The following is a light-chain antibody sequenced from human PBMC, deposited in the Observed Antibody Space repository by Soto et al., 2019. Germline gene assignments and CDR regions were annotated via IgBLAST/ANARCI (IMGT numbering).Light chain of an antibody. V-gene: IGKV1-5*03. J-gene: IGKJ2*01. CDR1: QGISSW. CDR3: QQYNSYPYT. Sequence: DIQMTQTPSTLSVSVGDRVTITCRASQGISSWLAWYQQKPGKAPKLLIYKASSLESGIPSRFTGSGSGTEFTLTLSSLHPDDFATYYCQQYNSYPYTFGQGTKLETK. CDR2: KAS.